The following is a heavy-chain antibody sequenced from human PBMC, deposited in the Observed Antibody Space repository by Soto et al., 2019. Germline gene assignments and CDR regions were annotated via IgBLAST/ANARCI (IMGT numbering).Heavy chain of an antibody. CDR2: ISAYNGNT. CDR1: RYSFTSYG. J-gene: IGHJ4*02. CDR3: ARLMMHYYYSSGYYHFDY. D-gene: IGHD3-22*01. Sequence: ASVTVSCKPSRYSFTSYGISWVRQAPRQGLEWMGWISAYNGNTNDAQKLQGRVTMTTDTSTGTAYMELRSLRSDDTAVYYCARLMMHYYYSSGYYHFDYWGQGTLVTVSS. V-gene: IGHV1-18*01.